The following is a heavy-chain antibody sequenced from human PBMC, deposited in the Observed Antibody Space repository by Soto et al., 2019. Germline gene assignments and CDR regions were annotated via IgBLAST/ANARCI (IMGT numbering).Heavy chain of an antibody. J-gene: IGHJ4*02. V-gene: IGHV4-61*08. CDR3: ARYRRQAVAGYTLDN. CDR2: VYNSGST. CDR1: GGSSSSGDCY. D-gene: IGHD6-13*01. Sequence: PFVTLSLTCTVAGGSSSSGDCYWTWIRQPPGKGLEWIGYVYNSGSTNYNPSLKSRVTISEDTSKSQFSLKVNSMTAADTAVYYCARYRRQAVAGYTLDNWGQGILVTVSS.